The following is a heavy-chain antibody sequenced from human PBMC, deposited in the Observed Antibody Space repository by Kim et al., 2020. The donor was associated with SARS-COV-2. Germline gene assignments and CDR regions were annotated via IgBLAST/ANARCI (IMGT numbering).Heavy chain of an antibody. J-gene: IGHJ3*02. CDR3: ARDYMSIAAAGGAFDI. D-gene: IGHD6-13*01. CDR2: ISSSSSYI. V-gene: IGHV3-21*01. Sequence: GGSLRLSWAASGFTFSSYSMNWVRQAPGKGLEWVSSISSSSSYIYYADSVKGRFTISRDNAKNSLYLQMNSLRAEDTAVYYCARDYMSIAAAGGAFDIWGQGTMVTVSS. CDR1: GFTFSSYS.